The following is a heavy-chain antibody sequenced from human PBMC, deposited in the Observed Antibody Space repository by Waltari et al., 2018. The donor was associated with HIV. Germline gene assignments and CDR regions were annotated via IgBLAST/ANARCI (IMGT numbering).Heavy chain of an antibody. CDR1: GYPISSGYY. J-gene: IGHJ4*02. Sequence: QVQLQESGPGLVKPSETLSPTCAVPGYPISSGYYWGWIWQPPGKGLGWIGRIYHRGCTYYNPSLKSRVTISVDTSKNQFSLKLSSVTAADTAVYYCAVLAVAHLFDYWGQGTLVTVSS. CDR3: AVLAVAHLFDY. D-gene: IGHD6-19*01. V-gene: IGHV4-38-2*01. CDR2: IYHRGCT.